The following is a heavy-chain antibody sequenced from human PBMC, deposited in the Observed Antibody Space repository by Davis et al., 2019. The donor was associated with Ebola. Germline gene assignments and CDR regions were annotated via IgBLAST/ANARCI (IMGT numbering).Heavy chain of an antibody. V-gene: IGHV3-33*01. CDR2: IWYDGSNK. J-gene: IGHJ6*03. CDR1: GFTFSSYG. D-gene: IGHD2-2*01. CDR3: ARGCSSTSCYGGRYYYYMDV. Sequence: PGGSLRLSCAASGFTFSSYGMHWVRQAPGKGLEWVAVIWYDGSNKYYADSVKGRFTISRDNSKNTLYLQMNSLRAEDTAVYYCARGCSSTSCYGGRYYYYMDVWGKGTTVTVSS.